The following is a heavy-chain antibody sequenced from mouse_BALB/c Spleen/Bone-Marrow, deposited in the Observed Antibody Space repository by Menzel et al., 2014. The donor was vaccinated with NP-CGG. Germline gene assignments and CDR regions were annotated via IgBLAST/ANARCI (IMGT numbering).Heavy chain of an antibody. Sequence: VQLQQSGPGLVAPSQSLSITCSVSGFSLTSYGVHWVRQPPGKGLEWLGVIWAGGSTNYNSTLMSRLSINKDNSKSQVFLKMNSLQTDDTAMYYCAKTTTAYYAMDYCGQGTSVTVSS. CDR2: IWAGGST. V-gene: IGHV2-9*02. D-gene: IGHD1-2*01. CDR1: GFSLTSYG. J-gene: IGHJ4*01. CDR3: AKTTTAYYAMDY.